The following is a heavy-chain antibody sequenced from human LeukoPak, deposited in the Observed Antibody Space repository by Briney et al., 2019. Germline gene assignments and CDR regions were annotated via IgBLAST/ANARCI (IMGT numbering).Heavy chain of an antibody. Sequence: PGRSLRLSCAASGFTFSTYALRWVRQAPGKGLEWVAVTSYNGNNNYYTDSVKGRLTISRDNSKNTLYLQMNSLRVEDTAVYHCARALNSAWHNIDHWGQGTLVTVPS. CDR3: ARALNSAWHNIDH. CDR1: GFTFSTYA. CDR2: TSYNGNNN. J-gene: IGHJ5*02. D-gene: IGHD6-19*01. V-gene: IGHV3-30*04.